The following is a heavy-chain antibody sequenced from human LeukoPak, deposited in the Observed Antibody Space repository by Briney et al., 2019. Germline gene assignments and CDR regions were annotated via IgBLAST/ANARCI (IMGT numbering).Heavy chain of an antibody. CDR2: ISYDGSNK. D-gene: IGHD5-24*01. J-gene: IGHJ3*02. CDR1: GFTFSSYG. CDR3: ASRDPETFDI. Sequence: PGRSLRLSCAASGFTFSSYGVHWVRQAPGKGLEWVAVISYDGSNKYYADSVKGRFTISRDNSKNTLYLQMNSLRAEDTAVYYCASRDPETFDIWGQGTMVTVSS. V-gene: IGHV3-30*03.